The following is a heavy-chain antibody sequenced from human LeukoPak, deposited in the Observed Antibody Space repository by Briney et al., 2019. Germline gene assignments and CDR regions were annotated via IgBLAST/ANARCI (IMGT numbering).Heavy chain of an antibody. D-gene: IGHD3-22*01. CDR3: AKEASYYYDSSGWDY. V-gene: IGHV4-4*07. CDR1: GGSINSYY. CDR2: ISTSGST. J-gene: IGHJ4*02. Sequence: SETLSLTCTVSGGSINSYYWTWIRQSVGKGLEWIGRISTSGSTNYNPSLKSRVTMSLDTSKNQFSLKLSSVTAADTAVYYCAKEASYYYDSSGWDYWGQGTLVTVSS.